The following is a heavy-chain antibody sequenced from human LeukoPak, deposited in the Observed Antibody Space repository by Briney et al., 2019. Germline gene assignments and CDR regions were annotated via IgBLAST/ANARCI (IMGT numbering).Heavy chain of an antibody. V-gene: IGHV6-1*01. J-gene: IGHJ3*02. Sequence: SQTLSLTCAISGDSVSNNNAAWIWIRQSPSRGLEWLGRTYYRSKWYTDYAVSVSSRITINPDASKNQFSLQLNSVTPEDTAVYYCASSSLRGSDAFDIWGQGTMVTVSS. CDR2: TYYRSKWYT. CDR3: ASSSLRGSDAFDI. CDR1: GDSVSNNNAA. D-gene: IGHD3-16*01.